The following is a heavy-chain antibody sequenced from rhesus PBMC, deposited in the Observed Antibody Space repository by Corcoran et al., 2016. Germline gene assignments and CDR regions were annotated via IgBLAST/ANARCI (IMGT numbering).Heavy chain of an antibody. V-gene: IGHV4-93*02. J-gene: IGHJ2*01. CDR1: GGSISSRNR. CDR3: ASKDSGSYYSDWYFDL. Sequence: QVQLQESGPAVGKPSETLSLTCAVSGGSISSRNRWSWIRQPAGKGLEWFGRIYGSGGSTEYHPSLQSRVTISIATSKIQFSLKLSSVTAADTAVYYCASKDSGSYYSDWYFDLWGPGTPITISS. CDR2: IYGSGGST. D-gene: IGHD3-16*01.